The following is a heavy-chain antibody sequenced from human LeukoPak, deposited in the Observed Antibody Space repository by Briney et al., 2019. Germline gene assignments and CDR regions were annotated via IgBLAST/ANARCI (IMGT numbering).Heavy chain of an antibody. CDR2: INHSGST. V-gene: IGHV4-34*01. CDR3: AREILGGLRDY. CDR1: GGSFSGYY. D-gene: IGHD5/OR15-5a*01. J-gene: IGHJ4*02. Sequence: SETLSLTCAVYGGSFSGYYWSWIRQPPGKGLEWIGEINHSGSTNYNPSLKSRVTISVDTSKNQFSLKLSSVTAADTAVYFCAREILGGLRDYWGQGALVTVSS.